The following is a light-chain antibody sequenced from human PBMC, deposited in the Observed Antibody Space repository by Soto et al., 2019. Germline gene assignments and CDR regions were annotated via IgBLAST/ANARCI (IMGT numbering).Light chain of an antibody. CDR1: QSVSTN. CDR2: GAS. Sequence: EIVMTQSPATLSVSPGERATLSCRASQSVSTNLAWYQQKPGQAPRLLIYGASTRATGVPATFSGSGSGTEFTLTISSLQSEDFGVYYCQQYNNWPPYTFGQGTKLEIK. J-gene: IGKJ2*01. V-gene: IGKV3-15*01. CDR3: QQYNNWPPYT.